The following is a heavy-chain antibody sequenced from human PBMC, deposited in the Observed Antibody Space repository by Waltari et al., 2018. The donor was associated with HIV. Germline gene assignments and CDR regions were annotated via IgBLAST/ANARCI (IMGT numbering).Heavy chain of an antibody. CDR2: INHSGST. CDR1: GGSFSGSY. Sequence: QVQLQQWGAGLLKHSETLSLTCAVYGGSFSGSYWSWIRQPPGKGLEWIGEINHSGSTNYNPSLQSRVTISVDTSKNQFSLKLSSVTAADTAVYYCARGGDYYGSGSYYKLDYWGQGTLVTVSS. CDR3: ARGGDYYGSGSYYKLDY. J-gene: IGHJ4*02. V-gene: IGHV4-34*01. D-gene: IGHD3-10*01.